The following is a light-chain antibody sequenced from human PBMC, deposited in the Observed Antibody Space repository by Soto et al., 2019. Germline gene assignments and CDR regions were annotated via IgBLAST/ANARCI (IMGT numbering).Light chain of an antibody. V-gene: IGLV2-23*01. CDR2: EGI. Sequence: QSVLTQPASVSGSPGQSITISCTGTSSDVGNSNRVSWYQHHPGTDPKVMIYEGIKRPSGVSIRFSGSKSGNTASLTISGLQAEDEADYYCSSYAGSGTWVFGGGTKLTVL. J-gene: IGLJ3*02. CDR3: SSYAGSGTWV. CDR1: SSDVGNSNR.